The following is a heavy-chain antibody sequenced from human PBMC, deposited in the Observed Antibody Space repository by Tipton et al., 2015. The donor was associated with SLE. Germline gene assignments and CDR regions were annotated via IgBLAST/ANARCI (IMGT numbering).Heavy chain of an antibody. CDR1: GGSISPYY. Sequence: GLVKPSETLSLTCTVSGGSISPYYWSWVRQPPGKGLEWIGYVYYSGSTMYNSSLRSRVTMAVDTSKNQFSLRMTSVTAADTAVYYCARGLSQDNWGQGTLVTVSS. V-gene: IGHV4-59*12. CDR2: VYYSGST. CDR3: ARGLSQDN. J-gene: IGHJ4*02.